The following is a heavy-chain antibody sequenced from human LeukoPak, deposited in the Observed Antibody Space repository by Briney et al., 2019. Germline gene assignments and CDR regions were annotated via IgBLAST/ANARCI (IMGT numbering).Heavy chain of an antibody. CDR2: ISGSGGST. D-gene: IGHD3-3*01. CDR3: AKDRSYYDFWGGHQVDWYFDL. V-gene: IGHV3-23*01. J-gene: IGHJ2*01. Sequence: GGSLRLSCAASGFTFSIYAMSWVRQAPGKGLEWVSAISGSGGSTYYADSVKGRFTISRDNSKNTLYLQMNSLRAEDTAVYYCAKDRSYYDFWGGHQVDWYFDLWGRGTLVTVSS. CDR1: GFTFSIYA.